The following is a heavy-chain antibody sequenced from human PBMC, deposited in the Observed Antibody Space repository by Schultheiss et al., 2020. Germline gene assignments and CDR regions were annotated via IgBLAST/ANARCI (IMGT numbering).Heavy chain of an antibody. J-gene: IGHJ3*02. D-gene: IGHD2-21*02. Sequence: GGSLRLSCAASGFTFSSYAMHWVRQAPGKGLEWVSSISSSSSYIYYADSVKGRFTISRDNSKNTLYLQMNSLRAEDTAVYYCARAFPTHIVVVTADIDIWGQGTMVTVSS. V-gene: IGHV3-21*01. CDR2: ISSSSSYI. CDR1: GFTFSSYA. CDR3: ARAFPTHIVVVTADIDI.